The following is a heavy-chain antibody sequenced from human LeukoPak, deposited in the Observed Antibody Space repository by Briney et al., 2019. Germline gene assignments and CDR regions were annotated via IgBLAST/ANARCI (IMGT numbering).Heavy chain of an antibody. V-gene: IGHV3-21*01. CDR3: ARDARICSGGSCYFDF. Sequence: TGGSLRLSCAASGFTFSSCSMNWVRQAPGKGLEWVSSISSSSYYTYYADSVKGRFTISRDNAKNSLYLQMNSLRAEDTAVYYCARDARICSGGSCYFDFWGQGTLVTVSS. D-gene: IGHD2-15*01. J-gene: IGHJ4*02. CDR1: GFTFSSCS. CDR2: ISSSSYYT.